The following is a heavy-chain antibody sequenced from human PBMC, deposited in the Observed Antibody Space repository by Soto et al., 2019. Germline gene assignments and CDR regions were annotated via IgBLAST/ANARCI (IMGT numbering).Heavy chain of an antibody. D-gene: IGHD2-15*01. CDR3: ARHGPGTGYCSGGSCYSVGVWFDP. CDR1: GGSISSSSYY. J-gene: IGHJ5*02. Sequence: SETLSLTCTVSGGSISSSSYYWGWIRQPPGKGLEWIGTIYYSGSTYCNPSLKSRVTISVDTSKNQFSLKLSSVTAADTAVYYCARHGPGTGYCSGGSCYSVGVWFDPWGQGTLVTVSS. CDR2: IYYSGST. V-gene: IGHV4-39*01.